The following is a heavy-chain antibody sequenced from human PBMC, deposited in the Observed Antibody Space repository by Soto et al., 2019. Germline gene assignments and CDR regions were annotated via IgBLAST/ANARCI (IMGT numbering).Heavy chain of an antibody. CDR1: GYTFNTYW. CDR3: ARLEMATVETFDY. CDR2: IYPSDSDA. Sequence: EVQLVQSGAEVKKPGESLRISCQGSGYTFNTYWIGWVRQMPGKGLEWMGIIYPSDSDATYSPSFKGQVTISADTSISTAYLQWTSLKAADSAIYYCARLEMATVETFDYWGQGRLVTVSS. V-gene: IGHV5-51*01. D-gene: IGHD4-4*01. J-gene: IGHJ4*02.